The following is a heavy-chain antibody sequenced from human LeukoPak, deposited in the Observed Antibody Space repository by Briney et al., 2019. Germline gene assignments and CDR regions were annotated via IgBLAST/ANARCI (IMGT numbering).Heavy chain of an antibody. D-gene: IGHD4-23*01. CDR1: GFTFSSYA. CDR2: ISSNGGST. CDR3: ARDTLEYSNSPDALDI. Sequence: PGGSLRLSCAASGFTFSSYAMHWVRQAPGKGLEYVSAISSNGGSTYYANSVKGRFTISRDNAKNSLYMQMESLRDEDTAIYYCARDTLEYSNSPDALDIWGQGTMVTVSS. J-gene: IGHJ3*02. V-gene: IGHV3-64*01.